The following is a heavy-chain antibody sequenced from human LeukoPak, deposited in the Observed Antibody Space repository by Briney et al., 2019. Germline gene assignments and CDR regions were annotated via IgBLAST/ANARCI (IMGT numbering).Heavy chain of an antibody. CDR1: GYTFTGYY. J-gene: IGHJ4*02. D-gene: IGHD4-17*01. CDR3: ARPMTTVTMYDFDY. CDR2: INPNSGGT. V-gene: IGHV1-2*02. Sequence: GASVKVSCKASGYTFTGYYMHWVRQAPGQGLEWMGWINPNSGGTNYAQKFQGRVTMTRDTSISTAYMELSRPRSDDTAVYYCARPMTTVTMYDFDYWGQGTLVTVSS.